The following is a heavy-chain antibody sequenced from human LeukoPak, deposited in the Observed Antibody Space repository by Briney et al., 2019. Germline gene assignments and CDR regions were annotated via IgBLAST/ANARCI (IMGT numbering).Heavy chain of an antibody. J-gene: IGHJ5*02. D-gene: IGHD5-18*01. CDR2: IYYSGTT. Sequence: SETLSLTCTVSDGSTIISRYYWGWIRQPPGKGLEWIGSIYYSGTTHYNPSLESRVTISVDTSKNQFSLKLASVTAADTAIYYCAKGAGGFSYYNWFDPWGQGTLVTVSS. CDR1: DGSTIISRYY. CDR3: AKGAGGFSYYNWFDP. V-gene: IGHV4-39*07.